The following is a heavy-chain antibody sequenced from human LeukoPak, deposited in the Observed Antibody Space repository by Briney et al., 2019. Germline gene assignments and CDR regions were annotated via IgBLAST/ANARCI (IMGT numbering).Heavy chain of an antibody. Sequence: SQTLSFTCTVSGGSISSGSYYWSWIRQPAGKGLEWIGRIYTSGSTNYNPSLKSRVTISVDTSKNQFSLKLSSVTAADTAVYYCARGVAAAGTRAFDIWGQGTMVTVSS. V-gene: IGHV4-61*02. J-gene: IGHJ3*02. D-gene: IGHD6-13*01. CDR1: GGSISSGSYY. CDR3: ARGVAAAGTRAFDI. CDR2: IYTSGST.